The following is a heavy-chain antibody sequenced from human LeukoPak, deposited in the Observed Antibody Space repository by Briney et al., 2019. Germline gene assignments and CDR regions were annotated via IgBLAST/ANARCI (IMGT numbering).Heavy chain of an antibody. CDR3: ARGPGTSCYQFCWFDP. CDR1: GFTFSSYR. CDR2: ISSSSSYI. D-gene: IGHD2-2*01. Sequence: HPGGSLRLSCAASGFTFSSYRMNWVRQAPGKGLEWVSSISSSSSYIYYADSVKGRFTISRDNAKNSLYLQMNSLRAEDTAVYYCARGPGTSCYQFCWFDPWGQGTLVTVSS. V-gene: IGHV3-21*01. J-gene: IGHJ5*02.